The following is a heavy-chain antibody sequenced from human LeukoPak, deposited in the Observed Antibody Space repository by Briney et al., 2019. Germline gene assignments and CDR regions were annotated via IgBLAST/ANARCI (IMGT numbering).Heavy chain of an antibody. Sequence: ASVKVSCKASGFTFTSSAMQWVRQARGQRLEWIGWIVVGSGNTNYAQKFQERVTITRDMSTSTAYMELSSLRSEDTAVYYCAAGAGWDILTQLDYWGQGTLVTVSS. CDR1: GFTFTSSA. J-gene: IGHJ4*02. V-gene: IGHV1-58*02. CDR2: IVVGSGNT. CDR3: AAGAGWDILTQLDY. D-gene: IGHD3-9*01.